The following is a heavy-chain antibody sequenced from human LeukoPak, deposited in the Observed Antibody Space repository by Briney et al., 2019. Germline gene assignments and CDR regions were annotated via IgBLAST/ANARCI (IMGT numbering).Heavy chain of an antibody. D-gene: IGHD2-15*01. CDR1: GGSISSYY. Sequence: SETLSLTCTVPGGSISSYYWSWIRQPPGKGLEWIGYIYYSGSTNYNPSLKSRVTISVDTSKNQFSLKLSSVTAADTAVYYCASGRDIVAFDYWGQGTLVTVSS. CDR2: IYYSGST. CDR3: ASGRDIVAFDY. V-gene: IGHV4-59*01. J-gene: IGHJ4*02.